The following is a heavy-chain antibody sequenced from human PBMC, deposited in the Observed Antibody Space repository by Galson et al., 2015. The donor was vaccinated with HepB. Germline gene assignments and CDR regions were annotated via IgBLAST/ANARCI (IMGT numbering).Heavy chain of an antibody. CDR2: FDPEDGET. D-gene: IGHD6-6*01. CDR3: ASFGAARGLLIFDL. J-gene: IGHJ4*02. V-gene: IGHV1-24*01. Sequence: SVKVSCKVSGYTLTELSMHWVRQAPGKGLEWMGGFDPEDGETIHAQKFQGRVTMTEDTSTDTAYMELSSLRSEDTAVYYCASFGAARGLLIFDLWGQGTRVTVSS. CDR1: GYTLTELS.